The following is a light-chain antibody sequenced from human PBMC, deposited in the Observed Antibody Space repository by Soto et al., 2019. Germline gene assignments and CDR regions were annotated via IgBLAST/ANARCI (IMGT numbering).Light chain of an antibody. V-gene: IGKV3-11*01. J-gene: IGKJ1*01. Sequence: EIMLTQSPSTLSLSPGERATLSCRASQSVSSYLAWYQQKPGQAPRLLIYDASNRATGIPARFSGSGSGTDFTLTISSLEPEDFAVYYCQQRSNWPTFGQGTKV. CDR2: DAS. CDR3: QQRSNWPT. CDR1: QSVSSY.